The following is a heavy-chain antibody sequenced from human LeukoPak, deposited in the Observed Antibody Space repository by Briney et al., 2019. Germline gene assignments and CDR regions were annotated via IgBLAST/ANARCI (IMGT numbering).Heavy chain of an antibody. V-gene: IGHV4-61*08. CDR3: ARDGTGTSLYGMDV. D-gene: IGHD1-1*01. CDR2: IYYSGST. J-gene: IGHJ6*02. Sequence: SETLSPTCTVSGGSISSGGYYWSWIRQHPGKGLEWIGYIYYSGSTNYNPSLKSRVTISVDTSKNQFSLKLSSVTAADTAVYYCARDGTGTSLYGMDVWGQGTTVTVSS. CDR1: GGSISSGGYY.